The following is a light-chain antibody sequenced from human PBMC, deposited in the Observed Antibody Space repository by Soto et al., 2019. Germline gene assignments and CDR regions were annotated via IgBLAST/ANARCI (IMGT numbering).Light chain of an antibody. Sequence: EIVLTQSPGTLSLSPGERATLSCRASQSVSSSYLAWYQQKPGQAPRLLIYGASSRATGIPDRFSGSGSGTDFSLTISRLEPEGCAVYYRQKYGSSPPLTFGGGTKVEIK. CDR1: QSVSSSY. J-gene: IGKJ4*01. CDR2: GAS. V-gene: IGKV3-20*01. CDR3: QKYGSSPPLT.